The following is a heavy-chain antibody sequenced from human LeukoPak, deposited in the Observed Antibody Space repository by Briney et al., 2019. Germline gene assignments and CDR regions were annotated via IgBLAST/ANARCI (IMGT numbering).Heavy chain of an antibody. CDR3: ARHPASYYGDYVSGGMDV. Sequence: PGESLKISCKGSGYRFTSYWIGWVRQMPGKGLEWMGIIYPGDSDTRYSPSFQGQVTISADKSISTAYLQWSSLKASDTAMYYCARHPASYYGDYVSGGMDVWGQGTTVTVSS. D-gene: IGHD4-17*01. J-gene: IGHJ6*02. CDR1: GYRFTSYW. CDR2: IYPGDSDT. V-gene: IGHV5-51*01.